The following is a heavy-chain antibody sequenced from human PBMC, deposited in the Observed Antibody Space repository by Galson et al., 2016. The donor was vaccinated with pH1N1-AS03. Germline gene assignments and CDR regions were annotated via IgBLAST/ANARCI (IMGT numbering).Heavy chain of an antibody. CDR1: GDSLSSYF. CDR2: VYSTGSV. Sequence: SETLSLTCTVSGDSLSSYFSHWLRRPPGKGLEWIGYVYSTGSVKYTASLKSRVTISLDTSNNQISLILKSVPAADKAVYYCARGRAPSPVTYYFDYWGQGTLVTGSS. V-gene: IGHV4-4*08. J-gene: IGHJ4*02. CDR3: ARGRAPSPVTYYFDY.